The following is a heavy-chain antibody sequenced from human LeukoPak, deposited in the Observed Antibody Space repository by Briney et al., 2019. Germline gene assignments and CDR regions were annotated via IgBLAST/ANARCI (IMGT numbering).Heavy chain of an antibody. D-gene: IGHD3-22*01. CDR2: IYPGDSDT. J-gene: IGHJ4*02. CDR3: ARVDYYESSGYQYYFDY. CDR1: GYSFTNYW. V-gene: IGHV5-51*01. Sequence: KGGESLKISCKGSGYSFTNYWIGWVRRMPGKGLEWMGIIYPGDSDTIYSPSLEGQVTISVDKSISNAYLQWSSLKASDTAMYYCARVDYYESSGYQYYFDYWGQGTLVTVSS.